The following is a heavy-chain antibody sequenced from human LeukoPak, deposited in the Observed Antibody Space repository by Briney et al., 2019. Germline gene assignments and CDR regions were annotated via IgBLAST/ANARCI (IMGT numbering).Heavy chain of an antibody. CDR1: AFTFSSYE. V-gene: IGHV3-48*03. D-gene: IGHD6-13*01. Sequence: GGSLRLSCAASAFTFSSYEMNWVRQAPGKGLEWVSYISSSGRTFYYADSVKGRFTISRDNGKNSLYLQMNSLRVEDTAVYYCARDSRGSSWFFDYWGQGALVTVSS. CDR2: ISSSGRTF. CDR3: ARDSRGSSWFFDY. J-gene: IGHJ4*02.